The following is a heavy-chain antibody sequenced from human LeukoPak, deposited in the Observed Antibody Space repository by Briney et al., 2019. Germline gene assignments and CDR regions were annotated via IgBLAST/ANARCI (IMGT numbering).Heavy chain of an antibody. Sequence: GGSLRLSCAASGFTVSSNYMSWVRQAPGKGLEWVSVIYSGGSTYYADSVKGRFTISRDNSKNTLFLQMNSLRPEDTAVYFCARDPAFIVVVIGANFDYWGQGTLVTVSS. V-gene: IGHV3-53*05. CDR1: GFTVSSNY. CDR3: ARDPAFIVVVIGANFDY. CDR2: IYSGGST. D-gene: IGHD2-15*01. J-gene: IGHJ4*02.